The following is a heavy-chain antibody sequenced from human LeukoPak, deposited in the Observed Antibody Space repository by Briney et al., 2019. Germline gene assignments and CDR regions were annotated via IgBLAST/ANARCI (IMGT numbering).Heavy chain of an antibody. Sequence: PGGSLRLSCAASGFTFSNYDMHWVRQVTGKGLEWVSGIGSTGDTGDTNYLGSVKGRFTISRENAKNSLYLQMNSLRAGDTAIYYYVRGLLGGLDPWGQGTLVTVSS. CDR1: GFTFSNYD. CDR2: IGSTGDTGDT. CDR3: VRGLLGGLDP. V-gene: IGHV3-13*01. J-gene: IGHJ5*02. D-gene: IGHD2-21*01.